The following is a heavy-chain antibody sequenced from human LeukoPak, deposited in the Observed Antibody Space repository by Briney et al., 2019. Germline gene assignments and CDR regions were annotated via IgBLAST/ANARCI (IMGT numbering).Heavy chain of an antibody. CDR1: GGSISSYY. V-gene: IGHV4-59*01. D-gene: IGHD2-8*01. Sequence: SETLSLTCTVSGGSISSYYWSWIRQPPGKGLEWIGYIYYSGSTNYNPSLKSRATISVDTSKNQLSLKLSSVTAADTAVYYCSRVMVYGGYYYYGMDVWGQGTTVPVSS. J-gene: IGHJ6*02. CDR2: IYYSGST. CDR3: SRVMVYGGYYYYGMDV.